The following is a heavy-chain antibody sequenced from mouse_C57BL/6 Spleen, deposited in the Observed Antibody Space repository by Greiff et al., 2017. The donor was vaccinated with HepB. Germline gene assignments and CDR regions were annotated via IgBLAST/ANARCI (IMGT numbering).Heavy chain of an antibody. CDR2: IYWDDDK. Sequence: QVTLKESGPGILQSSQTLSLTCSFSGFSLSTSGMGVSWIRQPSGKGLEWLAHIYWDDDKRYNPSLKSRLTISKDTSRNQVFLKITSVDTADTATYYCARSGTTVVENYAMDYWGQGTSVTVSS. CDR3: ARSGTTVVENYAMDY. CDR1: GFSLSTSGMG. D-gene: IGHD1-1*01. V-gene: IGHV8-12*01. J-gene: IGHJ4*01.